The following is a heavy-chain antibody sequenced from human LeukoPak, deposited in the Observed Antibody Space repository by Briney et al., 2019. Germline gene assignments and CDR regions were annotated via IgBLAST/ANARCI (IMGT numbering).Heavy chain of an antibody. CDR2: IYYSGST. D-gene: IGHD6-19*01. CDR3: ARHDGWYDY. V-gene: IGHV4-39*01. CDR1: GGSISSRSDY. J-gene: IGHJ4*02. Sequence: SETLSLTCSASGGSISSRSDYWGWIRQPPGKGLEWIGNIYYSGSTYYNPSLKSRVTISVDTSKNQFSLKLNSVTAADTAVYYCARHDGWYDYWGQGTLVTVSS.